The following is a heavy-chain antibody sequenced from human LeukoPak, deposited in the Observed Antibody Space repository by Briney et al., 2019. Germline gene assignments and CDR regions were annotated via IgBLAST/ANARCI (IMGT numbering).Heavy chain of an antibody. CDR1: GGSFSGYY. CDR2: INHSGST. Sequence: SETLSLTCAVYGGSFSGYYWSWIRQPPGKGLEWIGEINHSGSTNYNPSLKSRVTISVDTSKNQFSLKLSSVTAADTAVYYCARGGGSSWYGRGNDAFDIWGQGTMVTVSS. J-gene: IGHJ3*02. V-gene: IGHV4-34*01. D-gene: IGHD6-13*01. CDR3: ARGGGSSWYGRGNDAFDI.